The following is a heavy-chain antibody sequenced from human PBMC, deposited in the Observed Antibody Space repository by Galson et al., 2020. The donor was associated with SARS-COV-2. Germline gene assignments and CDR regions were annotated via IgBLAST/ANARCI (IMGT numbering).Heavy chain of an antibody. D-gene: IGHD2-2*02. CDR2: ISSSSSYI. Sequence: GESLKISCAASGFTFSSYSMNWVRQAPGKGLEWVSSISSSSSYIYYADSVKGRFTISRDNAKNSLYLQMNSLRAEDTAVYYCARDVEGYCSSTSCYNGMDVWGKGTTVTVSS. J-gene: IGHJ6*04. CDR3: ARDVEGYCSSTSCYNGMDV. V-gene: IGHV3-21*01. CDR1: GFTFSSYS.